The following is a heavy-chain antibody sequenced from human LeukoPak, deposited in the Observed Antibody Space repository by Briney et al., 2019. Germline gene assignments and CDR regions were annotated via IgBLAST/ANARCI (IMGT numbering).Heavy chain of an antibody. V-gene: IGHV1-46*01. CDR2: INPSGGST. Sequence: ASVKVSCKASGYTFTGYYMHWVRQAPGQGLEWMGIINPSGGSTSYAQKFQGRVTMTRDTSTSTVYMELSSLRSEDTAVYYCARDRGRGRGSGSYSGYYYYMDVWGKGTTVTISS. D-gene: IGHD3-10*01. J-gene: IGHJ6*03. CDR3: ARDRGRGRGSGSYSGYYYYMDV. CDR1: GYTFTGYY.